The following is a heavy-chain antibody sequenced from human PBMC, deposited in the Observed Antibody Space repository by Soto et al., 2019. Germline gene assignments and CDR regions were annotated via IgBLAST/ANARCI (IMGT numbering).Heavy chain of an antibody. CDR2: IYWDDDK. D-gene: IGHD3-10*01. V-gene: IGHV2-5*02. CDR3: ARLEYYGSGSYSY. CDR1: GFSLSTSGVG. J-gene: IGHJ4*02. Sequence: QITLKESGPTLVKPTQTLMRTCTFSGFSLSTSGVGVGWIRQPPGKALEWLASIYWDDDKRYSPSLKSRPTITKDTSKNRVVLTVTNMDPVDTATYYCARLEYYGSGSYSYWGQGTLVTVSS.